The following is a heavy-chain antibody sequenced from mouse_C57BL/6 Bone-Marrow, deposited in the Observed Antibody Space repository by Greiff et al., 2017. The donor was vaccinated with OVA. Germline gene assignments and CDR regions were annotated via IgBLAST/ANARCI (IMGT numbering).Heavy chain of an antibody. CDR2: ISYSGST. Sequence: VQLKESGPGMVKPSQSLSLTCTVTGYSITSGYDWHWIRHFPGNKLEWMGYISYSGSTNYNPSLKNRISITHDTSKNHFFLKLYSVTTEDTSTYYCTRSPYYYGSSHWYFDVWGTGTTVTVSS. J-gene: IGHJ1*03. D-gene: IGHD1-1*01. CDR3: TRSPYYYGSSHWYFDV. CDR1: GYSITSGYD. V-gene: IGHV3-1*01.